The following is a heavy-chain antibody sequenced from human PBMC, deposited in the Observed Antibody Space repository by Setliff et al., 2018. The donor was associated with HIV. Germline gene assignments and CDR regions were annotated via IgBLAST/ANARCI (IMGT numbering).Heavy chain of an antibody. CDR1: GFTFDSYS. CDR2: ISGLGGGTI. D-gene: IGHD2-15*01. J-gene: IGHJ6*03. V-gene: IGHV3-48*01. CDR3: ARAGVVEGYYYYYYMDV. Sequence: GGSLRLSCATSGFTFDSYSIIWVRQAPGKGLEWVSYISGLGGGTIYYADSVRGRFTISRDDAEKSVYLQMDSLRAEDTAVYYCARAGVVEGYYYYYYMDVWGKGTTVTVSS.